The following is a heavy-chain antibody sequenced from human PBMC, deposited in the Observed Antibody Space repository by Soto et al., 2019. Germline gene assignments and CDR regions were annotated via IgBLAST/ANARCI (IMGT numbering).Heavy chain of an antibody. V-gene: IGHV1-18*01. CDR3: ARRFATVEYWYFEL. Sequence: ASVKVSCKASGYTFTSYGISWVRQAPGQGLEWMGWISAYNGNTNYVQKLQGRVTMTTDTSTSTAYMELRSLRSDDTAVYYCARRFATVEYWYFELWGSGTLVTVSS. J-gene: IGHJ2*01. CDR1: GYTFTSYG. CDR2: ISAYNGNT. D-gene: IGHD4-17*01.